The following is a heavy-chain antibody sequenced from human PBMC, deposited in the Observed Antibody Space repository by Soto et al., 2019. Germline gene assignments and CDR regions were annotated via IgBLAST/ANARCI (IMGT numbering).Heavy chain of an antibody. CDR1: GFTFSSYA. V-gene: IGHV3-30-3*01. D-gene: IGHD3-10*01. Sequence: QVQLVESGGGVVQPGRSLRLSCAASGFTFSSYAMHWVRQAPGKGLEWVAVISYDGSNKYYADSVKGRFTISRDNSKNTLYLQMNSLRAEDTAVYYCARDHGYYGSGSISDWGQGTLVTVSS. J-gene: IGHJ4*02. CDR3: ARDHGYYGSGSISD. CDR2: ISYDGSNK.